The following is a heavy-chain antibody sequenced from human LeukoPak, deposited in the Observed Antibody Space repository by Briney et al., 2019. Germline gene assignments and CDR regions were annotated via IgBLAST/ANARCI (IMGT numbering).Heavy chain of an antibody. CDR2: ISGSGGST. J-gene: IGHJ5*02. CDR1: GFTFSSYA. V-gene: IGHV3-23*01. CDR3: ASLYGSGPNWFDP. D-gene: IGHD3-10*01. Sequence: HPGGSLRLSCAASGFTFSSYAMSWVRQAPGKGLEWVSAISGSGGSTYYADSVKGRFTISRDNAKNSLHLQMNSLRAEDTAVYYCASLYGSGPNWFDPWGQGTLVTVSS.